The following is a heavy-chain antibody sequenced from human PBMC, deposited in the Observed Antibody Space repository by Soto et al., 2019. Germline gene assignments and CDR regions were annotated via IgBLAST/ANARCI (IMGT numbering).Heavy chain of an antibody. CDR2: IYWDDTK. J-gene: IGHJ4*02. V-gene: IGHV2-5*02. D-gene: IGHD1-26*01. CDR1: GFSLTTDRVG. CDR3: AHAYGGRSLY. Sequence: QITLKESGPTLVKPTQTLTLTCTFSGFSLTTDRVGVGWIRQPPGEALEWLAVIYWDDTKTYRPSLESRLTTTKDTSNIQVALTMTNMDSVDTATYYCAHAYGGRSLYWGQGTLVTVSS.